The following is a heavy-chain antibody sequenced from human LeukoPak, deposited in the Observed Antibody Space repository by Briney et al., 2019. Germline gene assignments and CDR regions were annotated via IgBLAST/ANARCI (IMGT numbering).Heavy chain of an antibody. CDR2: ISYDGSNK. D-gene: IGHD3-3*01. V-gene: IGHV3-30-3*01. CDR1: GFTFSSYA. Sequence: PGGSLRLSCAASGFTFSSYAMHWVRQAPGKGLEWVAVISYDGSNKYYADSVKGRFTISRDNSKNTLYLQMNSLRAEDTAVYYCARVGGSGVVIIGHFDYWGQGTLVTVSS. CDR3: ARVGGSGVVIIGHFDY. J-gene: IGHJ4*02.